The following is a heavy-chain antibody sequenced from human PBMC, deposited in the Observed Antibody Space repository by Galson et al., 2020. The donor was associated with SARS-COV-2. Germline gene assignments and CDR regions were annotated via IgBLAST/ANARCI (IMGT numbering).Heavy chain of an antibody. Sequence: SETLSLTCSVSGGSIGRGDYSWRWIRQHPGKGLEWIAYISYTANTYYNPSFTSRVTLSVDTSRSQFSLQLTSVAAADTAVYFCARLVTTTIAFDYWGQGILVTVSS. J-gene: IGHJ4*02. V-gene: IGHV4-31*03. D-gene: IGHD1-1*01. CDR1: GGSIGRGDYS. CDR3: ARLVTTTIAFDY. CDR2: ISYTANT.